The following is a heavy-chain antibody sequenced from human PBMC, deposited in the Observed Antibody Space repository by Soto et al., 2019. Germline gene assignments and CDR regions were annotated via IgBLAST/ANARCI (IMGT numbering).Heavy chain of an antibody. D-gene: IGHD6-6*01. CDR1: GGTFSSYA. CDR3: ARGESIAARSSGRYGMDV. V-gene: IGHV1-69*01. J-gene: IGHJ6*02. CDR2: IIPIFGTA. Sequence: QVQLVQSGAEVKKPGSSVKVSCKASGGTFSSYAISWVRQAPGQGLEWMGGIIPIFGTANYAQKFQGRVTITADESTSTAYMELSSLRSEDTAVYYCARGESIAARSSGRYGMDVWGQGTTVTVSS.